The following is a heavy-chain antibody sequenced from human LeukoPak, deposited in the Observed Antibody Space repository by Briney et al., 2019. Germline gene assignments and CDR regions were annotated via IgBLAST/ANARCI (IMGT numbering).Heavy chain of an antibody. V-gene: IGHV4-38-2*02. Sequence: SETLSLTCTVSGYSISSGTYYWGWIRQPPGKGLEWIGSIYHSGSTYYNPSLKSRVTISVDTSKNQFSLKLNSVTAADTAVYYCARGHHGSGSYSDYWGQGTLVTVSS. CDR3: ARGHHGSGSYSDY. CDR2: IYHSGST. J-gene: IGHJ4*02. D-gene: IGHD3-10*01. CDR1: GYSISSGTYY.